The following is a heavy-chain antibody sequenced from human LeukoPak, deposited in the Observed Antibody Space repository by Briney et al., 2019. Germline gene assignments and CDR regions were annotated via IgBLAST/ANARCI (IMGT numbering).Heavy chain of an antibody. CDR3: AKDPFDY. CDR2: ISYDGSNK. Sequence: TGGSLRLSCAASGFTFSSYGMHWVRQAPGKGLEWVAVISYDGSNKYYADSVKGRFTISRDNSKNTLYLQMNSLRAEDTAVYYCAKDPFDYWGQETLVTVSS. CDR1: GFTFSSYG. V-gene: IGHV3-30*18. J-gene: IGHJ4*02.